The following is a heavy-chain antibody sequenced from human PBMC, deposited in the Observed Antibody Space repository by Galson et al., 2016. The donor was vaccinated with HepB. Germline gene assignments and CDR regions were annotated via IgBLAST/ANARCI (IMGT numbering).Heavy chain of an antibody. CDR3: AKEDGGTGSYLEY. CDR1: GFIFSSYG. Sequence: SLRLSCAASGFIFSSYGMHWVRQAPGKGLEWVSVISKDGGIKNYAESEKGRFTISRDNSKNTLYLQMNTLRVEDTAVYYCAKEDGGTGSYLEYWGQGTLVTVSS. CDR2: ISKDGGIK. J-gene: IGHJ4*02. V-gene: IGHV3-30*18. D-gene: IGHD3-10*01.